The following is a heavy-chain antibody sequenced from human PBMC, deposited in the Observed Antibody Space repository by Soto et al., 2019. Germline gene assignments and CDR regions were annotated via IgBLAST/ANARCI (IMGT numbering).Heavy chain of an antibody. CDR3: ARDPKTSGGQHWAFNYFDS. CDR1: GFTFRSFT. D-gene: IGHD7-27*01. CDR2: ISYDGTNK. Sequence: QPGGSLRLSCAASGFTFRSFTMHWVRQAPGKGPEWVALISYDGTNKFYADSVKGRFTISRDNSKSTLYLQVDSLRPEDAAVYYCARDPKTSGGQHWAFNYFDSWGQGALVTVSS. V-gene: IGHV3-30-3*01. J-gene: IGHJ4*02.